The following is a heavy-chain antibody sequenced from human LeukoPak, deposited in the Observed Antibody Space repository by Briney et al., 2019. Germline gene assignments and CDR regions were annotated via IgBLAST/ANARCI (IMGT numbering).Heavy chain of an antibody. Sequence: SETLSLTCTVPGCSISSGSYYWSWIRQPAGKGLERLWRFYTSGSTNVKPSLQRRLTIFVETSENQFSVQRSSVPAADTAVYYYARGEASDWRYCSGGSCSAYNWFDPWGQGNLVTVSS. V-gene: IGHV4-61*02. D-gene: IGHD2-15*01. J-gene: IGHJ5*02. CDR1: GCSISSGSYY. CDR2: FYTSGST. CDR3: ARGEASDWRYCSGGSCSAYNWFDP.